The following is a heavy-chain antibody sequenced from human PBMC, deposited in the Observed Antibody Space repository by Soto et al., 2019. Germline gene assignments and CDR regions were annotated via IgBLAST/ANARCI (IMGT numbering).Heavy chain of an antibody. V-gene: IGHV1-18*01. Sequence: ASVKVSCKATGYTFTSYGISWVRQAPGQGLEWMGWISAYNGNTNYAQKLQGRVTMTTDTSTSTAYMELRSLRSDDTAVYYCARIKYIVVVPAAMPVYYYYGMDVGGQGTTVTVSS. J-gene: IGHJ6*02. CDR3: ARIKYIVVVPAAMPVYYYYGMDV. CDR1: GYTFTSYG. D-gene: IGHD2-2*01. CDR2: ISAYNGNT.